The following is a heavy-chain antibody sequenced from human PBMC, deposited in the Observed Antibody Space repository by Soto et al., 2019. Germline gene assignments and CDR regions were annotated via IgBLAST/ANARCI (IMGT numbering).Heavy chain of an antibody. CDR1: GFTFSSYA. CDR2: ISYDGSNK. CDR3: ARAPPYYYGSGSYLSWFDP. J-gene: IGHJ5*02. V-gene: IGHV3-30-3*01. D-gene: IGHD3-10*01. Sequence: PGGFLRLSCEASGFTFSSYAMHWVRQAPGKGLEWVAVISYDGSNKYYADSVKGRFTISRDNSKNTLYLQMNSLRAEDTAVYYCARAPPYYYGSGSYLSWFDPWGQGTLVTVSS.